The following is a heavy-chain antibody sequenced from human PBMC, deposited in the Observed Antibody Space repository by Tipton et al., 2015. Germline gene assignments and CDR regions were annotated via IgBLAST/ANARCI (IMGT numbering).Heavy chain of an antibody. Sequence: SLRLSCAASGFTFSIFWMHWVRQAPGKGLVWVSRINSDGSTIDYADSVKGRFTISRDNAKNTLYLQMNSLGGEDTAVYYCARAGSFRFDYWGLGTPVTVSP. CDR1: GFTFSIFW. D-gene: IGHD3-10*01. CDR3: ARAGSFRFDY. V-gene: IGHV3-74*01. CDR2: INSDGSTI. J-gene: IGHJ4*02.